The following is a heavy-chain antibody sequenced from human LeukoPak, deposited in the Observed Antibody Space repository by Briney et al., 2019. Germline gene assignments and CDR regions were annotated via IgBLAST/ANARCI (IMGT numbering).Heavy chain of an antibody. D-gene: IGHD3-22*01. J-gene: IGHJ3*02. V-gene: IGHV4-38-2*02. CDR1: GYSISSGYY. CDR2: IYHSGST. Sequence: PSETLSLTCTVSGYSISSGYYWGWIRQPPGKGLEWIGSIYHSGSTYYNPSLKSRVTISVDTSKNQFSLKLNSVTAADTAVYYCARPLYYYDSSGYEAFDIWGQGTMVTVSS. CDR3: ARPLYYYDSSGYEAFDI.